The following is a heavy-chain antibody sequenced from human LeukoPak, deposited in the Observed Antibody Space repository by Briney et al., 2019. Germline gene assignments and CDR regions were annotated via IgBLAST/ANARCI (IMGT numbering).Heavy chain of an antibody. J-gene: IGHJ4*02. V-gene: IGHV3-7*01. Sequence: GGSLRLSCAASGFTFSNYWMNWVRQAPGKGLEWVANIKQDGSETYYVSSVKGRFTISRDNAKNSLYLQMNSLRAEDTAVYYCAREKYGSSWYADYWGQGTLVTVSS. CDR2: IKQDGSET. CDR3: AREKYGSSWYADY. D-gene: IGHD6-13*01. CDR1: GFTFSNYW.